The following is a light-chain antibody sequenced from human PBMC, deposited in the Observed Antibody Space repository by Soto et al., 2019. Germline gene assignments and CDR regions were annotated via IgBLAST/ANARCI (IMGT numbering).Light chain of an antibody. CDR3: QQYGSSTPMYT. Sequence: EIVLTQSPGTLSLSPGERATLSCRASQSVNSRFLAWYQQKPGQAPRLLMYGASTRATGIPDRFSGSGSGADFTFTISRLELEDFAVYYCQQYGSSTPMYTFGQGTKLEIK. V-gene: IGKV3-20*01. J-gene: IGKJ2*01. CDR1: QSVNSRF. CDR2: GAS.